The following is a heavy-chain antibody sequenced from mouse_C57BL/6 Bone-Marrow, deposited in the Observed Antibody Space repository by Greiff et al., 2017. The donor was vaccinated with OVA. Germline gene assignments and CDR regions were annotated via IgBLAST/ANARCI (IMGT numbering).Heavy chain of an antibody. Sequence: EVQLVESGGDLVKPGGSLKLSCAASGFTFSSYGMSWVRQTPDKRLEWVATISSGGSYTYYPDSVKGRFTISRDNAKNTLYLQMSSLKSEDTAMYYCARQKLPYWYFDVWGTGTTVTVSS. CDR1: GFTFSSYG. CDR3: ARQKLPYWYFDV. V-gene: IGHV5-6*01. CDR2: ISSGGSYT. D-gene: IGHD2-1*01. J-gene: IGHJ1*03.